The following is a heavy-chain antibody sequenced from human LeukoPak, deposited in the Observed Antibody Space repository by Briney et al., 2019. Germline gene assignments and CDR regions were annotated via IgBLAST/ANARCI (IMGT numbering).Heavy chain of an antibody. Sequence: GGSLRLSCAASGFTFSSYSMNWVRQAPGKGLEWVAVIWYDGSNKYYADSVKGRFTISRDNSKNTLYLQMNSLRAEDTAVYYCARERYYYDSSDNFDYWGQGTLVTVSS. CDR2: IWYDGSNK. CDR3: ARERYYYDSSDNFDY. CDR1: GFTFSSYS. V-gene: IGHV3-33*08. D-gene: IGHD3-22*01. J-gene: IGHJ4*02.